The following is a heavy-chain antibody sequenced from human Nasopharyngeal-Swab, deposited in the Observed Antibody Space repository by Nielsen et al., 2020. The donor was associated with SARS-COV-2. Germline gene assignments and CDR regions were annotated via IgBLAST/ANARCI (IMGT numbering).Heavy chain of an antibody. Sequence: SSVKVSCKASGGIFSSYSISWVRQAPAQGVEWMGGIIPIFGTANYAQKFQGRVTITADKPTSTAYMELSSLRSEDTAVYYCARSRYAGYSYGLGYYYYMDVWGKGTTVTVSS. J-gene: IGHJ6*03. V-gene: IGHV1-69*06. D-gene: IGHD5-18*01. CDR2: IIPIFGTA. CDR3: ARSRYAGYSYGLGYYYYMDV. CDR1: GGIFSSYS.